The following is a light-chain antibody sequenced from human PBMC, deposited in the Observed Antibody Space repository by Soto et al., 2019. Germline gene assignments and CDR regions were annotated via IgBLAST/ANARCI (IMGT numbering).Light chain of an antibody. CDR2: GAY. V-gene: IGKV3-15*01. J-gene: IGKJ1*01. CDR1: QSISSH. Sequence: ELVMTQSPATLSVSPGERATLSCSASQSISSHLAWYQQKPGQAPRLLIHGAYTRATGIPARFSGSGSGTEFTLVISSLQSEEFEVYYCAQYHYWWAFGQGTKVEIK. CDR3: AQYHYWWA.